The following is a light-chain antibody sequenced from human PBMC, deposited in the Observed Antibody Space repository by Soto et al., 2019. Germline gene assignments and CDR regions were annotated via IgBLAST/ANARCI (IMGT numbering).Light chain of an antibody. CDR2: GAS. CDR1: QTVASN. CDR3: QQYHNWPPQYT. J-gene: IGKJ2*01. Sequence: EIVMTQSPATLSVSPGERATLSCRASQTVASNLAWYQQKPGHAPRLLIHGASSRATGVPARFSGSGSGTEFTLTISSLQSEDFAVYYCQQYHNWPPQYTFGQGTKLQIK. V-gene: IGKV3-15*01.